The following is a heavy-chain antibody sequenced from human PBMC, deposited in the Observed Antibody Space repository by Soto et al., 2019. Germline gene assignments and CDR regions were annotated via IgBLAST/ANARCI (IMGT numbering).Heavy chain of an antibody. V-gene: IGHV3-33*01. J-gene: IGHJ3*01. CDR2: IWYDGSNK. CDR1: GFTFSSYG. CDR3: EREIDAFDV. Sequence: GGSLRLSCAASGFTFSSYGMHWVRQAPGKGLEWMAVIWYDGSNKYYADSVKGRFTISRDNSKNTLYLQMNSLRAEDTAVYYCEREIDAFDVWGQGTMVTVS.